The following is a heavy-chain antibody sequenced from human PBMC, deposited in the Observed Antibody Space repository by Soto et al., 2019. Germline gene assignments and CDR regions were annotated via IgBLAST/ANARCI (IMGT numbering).Heavy chain of an antibody. CDR2: IIPIFGTA. CDR1: GGTFSSYA. CDR3: ARPMGKVRGVMDYYHYVMDV. D-gene: IGHD3-10*01. J-gene: IGHJ6*02. V-gene: IGHV1-69*13. Sequence: SVKVSCKASGGTFSSYAISWVRQAPGQGLEWMGGIIPIFGTANYAQKFQGRVTITADESTSTAYMELSSLRSEDTAVYYCARPMGKVRGVMDYYHYVMDVWGQGTTVTVSS.